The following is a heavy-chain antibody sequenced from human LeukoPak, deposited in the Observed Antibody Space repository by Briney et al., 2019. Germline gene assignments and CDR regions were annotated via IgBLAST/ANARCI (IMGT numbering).Heavy chain of an antibody. CDR1: GVTFSSYA. D-gene: IGHD6-6*01. CDR3: AREGAGIAARPRY. J-gene: IGHJ4*02. CDR2: IIPIFGTA. Sequence: ASVKVSCRASGVTFSSYAISWVRQAPGQGLEWMGGIIPIFGTANYAQKFQGRVTITTDESTSTAYMELSSLRSEDTAVYYCAREGAGIAARPRYWGQGTLVTVSS. V-gene: IGHV1-69*05.